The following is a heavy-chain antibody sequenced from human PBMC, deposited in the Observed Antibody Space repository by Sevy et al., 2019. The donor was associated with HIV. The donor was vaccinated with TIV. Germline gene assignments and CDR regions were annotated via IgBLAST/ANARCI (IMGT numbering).Heavy chain of an antibody. D-gene: IGHD3-10*01. CDR1: GFIFNDYW. CDR2: INEHGSTN. V-gene: IGHV3-7*01. CDR3: AKGLGMVQGALLSEDL. Sequence: GGSLRLSCAASGFIFNDYWMHWVRQAPGKGLEWVANINEHGSTNYYLDSVKGRFTISRDNSKNTLYLQMNSLRPEDTSVYYCAKGLGMVQGALLSEDLWGQGTMVTVSS. J-gene: IGHJ3*01.